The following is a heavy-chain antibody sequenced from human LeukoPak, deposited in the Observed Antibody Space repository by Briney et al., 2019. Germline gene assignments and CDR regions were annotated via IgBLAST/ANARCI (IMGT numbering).Heavy chain of an antibody. CDR3: AKGRVVAGTKSLTYNWFDP. J-gene: IGHJ5*02. CDR2: INPDSGGT. Sequence: ASVKVSCNASGYTFTDYYMHWVRQAPGQGLEWMGWINPDSGGTKYAQKFQGRVTMTRDTSISAAYMGLSRLRSDDTAVYYCAKGRVVAGTKSLTYNWFDPWGQGTLVTVSS. V-gene: IGHV1-2*02. D-gene: IGHD6-19*01. CDR1: GYTFTDYY.